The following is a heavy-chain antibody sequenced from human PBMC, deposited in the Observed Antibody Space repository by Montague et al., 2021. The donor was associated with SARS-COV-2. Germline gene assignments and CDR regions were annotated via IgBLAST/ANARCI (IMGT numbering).Heavy chain of an antibody. V-gene: IGHV4-59*01. Sequence: SETLSLTCTVSGDSISTYYWSWIRQPPGKGLEWIGYIYYNGYTNYNPSLKSRVTISVVTSKNQFSLRLSSVTAADTAVYFCARGGATYYYDTSGYVNAFDTWGQGTMVTVSS. CDR2: IYYNGYT. J-gene: IGHJ3*02. D-gene: IGHD3-22*01. CDR3: ARGGATYYYDTSGYVNAFDT. CDR1: GDSISTYY.